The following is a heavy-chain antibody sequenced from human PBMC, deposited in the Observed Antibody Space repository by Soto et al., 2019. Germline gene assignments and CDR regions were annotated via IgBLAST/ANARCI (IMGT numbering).Heavy chain of an antibody. Sequence: EVQLVQSGGDLVQPGGSLRLSCVASGFTFSTYWMTWVRQAPGMGLEWVAGIKEDASEEVYVDYVNGRFSISRDNAKNSLYLHLNSLRAEDTAVYYCATAISSPFSNFDSWGQGSLVTVSS. CDR2: IKEDASEE. CDR3: ATAISSPFSNFDS. CDR1: GFTFSTYW. V-gene: IGHV3-7*01. J-gene: IGHJ4*02. D-gene: IGHD2-2*01.